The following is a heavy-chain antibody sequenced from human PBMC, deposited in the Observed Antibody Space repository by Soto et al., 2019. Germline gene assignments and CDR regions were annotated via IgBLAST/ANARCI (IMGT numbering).Heavy chain of an antibody. D-gene: IGHD3-22*01. CDR2: IYYSGST. V-gene: IGHV4-61*08. CDR1: GGSISSGGYY. J-gene: IGHJ4*02. CDR3: ARSIPPHPYYDSTGYHSDY. Sequence: SETLSLTCTVSGGSISSGGYYWSWIRQHPGKGLEWIGYIYYSGSTNYNPSLKSRVTISVDTSKNQFSLKLSSVTAADTAVYYCARSIPPHPYYDSTGYHSDYWGQGTLVTVSS.